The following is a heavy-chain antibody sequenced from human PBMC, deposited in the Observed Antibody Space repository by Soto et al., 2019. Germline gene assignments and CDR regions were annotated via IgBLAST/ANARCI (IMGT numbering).Heavy chain of an antibody. V-gene: IGHV4-39*01. D-gene: IGHD6-19*01. CDR2: IYYSGST. J-gene: IGHJ4*02. CDR1: GGSISSSSYY. Sequence: SETLSLTCTVSGGSISSSSYYWGWIRQPPGKGLEWIGSIYYSGSTYYNPSLKSRVTISVDTSKNQFSLKLSSVTAADTAVYYCATVIAVPGTGNFDYRGQETLVTLSS. CDR3: ATVIAVPGTGNFDY.